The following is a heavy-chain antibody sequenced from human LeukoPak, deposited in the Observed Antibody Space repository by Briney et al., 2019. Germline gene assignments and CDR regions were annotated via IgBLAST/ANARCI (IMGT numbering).Heavy chain of an antibody. CDR3: AKDRRDGYNYLDY. D-gene: IGHD5-24*01. CDR2: ISGSGAGT. CDR1: GFTFSNYA. J-gene: IGHJ4*02. Sequence: PGGSLRLSYAASGFTFSNYAMSWVRQAPGKGLEWVSVISGSGAGTYYAASVKGRFTISRDNSKNMLYLQMNSLRAEDTAVYYCAKDRRDGYNYLDYWGQGTLVTVSS. V-gene: IGHV3-23*01.